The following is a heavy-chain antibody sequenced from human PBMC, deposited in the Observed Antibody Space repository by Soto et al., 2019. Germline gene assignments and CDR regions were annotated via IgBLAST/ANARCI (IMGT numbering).Heavy chain of an antibody. D-gene: IGHD5-12*01. V-gene: IGHV3-23*01. Sequence: EVQLLESGGGLVQPGGSLRLSCAASGFTFSSYAMSWVRQAPGKGLEWVSAISGSGGSTYYADSVKGRFTISRDNSKNTRYLQMDSLRAEDAAVYYCAKDRVATKAAHYVDYWGQGTLVTVSS. CDR1: GFTFSSYA. J-gene: IGHJ4*02. CDR2: ISGSGGST. CDR3: AKDRVATKAAHYVDY.